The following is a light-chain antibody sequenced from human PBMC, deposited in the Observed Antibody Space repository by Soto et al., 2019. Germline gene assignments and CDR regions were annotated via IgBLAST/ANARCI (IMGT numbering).Light chain of an antibody. CDR3: HQRQSWPRT. J-gene: IGKJ1*01. CDR1: QYINTR. CDR2: QTS. Sequence: EIVLTQSPATLSSFPLDIVTLSCMASQYINTRLAWYQHRPGQAPRLLIYQTSIRAAGIPARFSASGSGTDFTLTISDVQPEDFALYYCHQRQSWPRTFGQGTKVDIK. V-gene: IGKV3-11*01.